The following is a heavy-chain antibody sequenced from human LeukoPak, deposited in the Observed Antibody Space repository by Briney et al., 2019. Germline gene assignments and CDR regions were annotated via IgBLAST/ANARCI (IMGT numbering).Heavy chain of an antibody. J-gene: IGHJ4*02. CDR2: ISYDGSNK. Sequence: QPGRSLRLSCAASGFTFSSYGMHWVRQAPGKGLEWEAVISYDGSNKYYADSVKGRFTISRDNSKNTLYLQMNSLRAEDTAVYYCARRMGGSCYDCNNGVDYWGQGTLVTVSS. CDR1: GFTFSSYG. CDR3: ARRMGGSCYDCNNGVDY. V-gene: IGHV3-30*03. D-gene: IGHD2-15*01.